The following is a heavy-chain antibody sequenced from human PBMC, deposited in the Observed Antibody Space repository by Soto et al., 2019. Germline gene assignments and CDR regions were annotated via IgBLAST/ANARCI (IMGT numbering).Heavy chain of an antibody. V-gene: IGHV4-4*02. J-gene: IGHJ5*02. D-gene: IGHD2-21*02. Sequence: QVQLQESGPGLVKSSGTLSLACTVSGDSIRTSNWWSWVRQTPGKGLEWIGEIYSSGTTNVNPSLKSRASISVDESRNQFSLTLTSVTAADTAGYFCARAPGVVVGTSILSSWFDPWGQGTLVIVSS. CDR2: IYSSGTT. CDR3: ARAPGVVVGTSILSSWFDP. CDR1: GDSIRTSNW.